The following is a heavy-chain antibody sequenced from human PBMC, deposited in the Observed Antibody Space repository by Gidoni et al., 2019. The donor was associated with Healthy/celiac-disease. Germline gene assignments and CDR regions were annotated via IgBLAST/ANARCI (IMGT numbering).Heavy chain of an antibody. V-gene: IGHV1-2*02. CDR1: GYTFTGYQ. J-gene: IGHJ6*02. CDR3: ARYYDILTARGMDV. D-gene: IGHD3-9*01. CDR2: INPNSGGT. Sequence: QVQLVQSGAEVKKPGASVKVSCKASGYTFTGYQMHWVRQAPGQGLELMGWINPNSGGTNHAQKFQGRVTMTRDTSISTAYMELSRLRSDDTAVDYCARYYDILTARGMDVWGQGTTVTVSS.